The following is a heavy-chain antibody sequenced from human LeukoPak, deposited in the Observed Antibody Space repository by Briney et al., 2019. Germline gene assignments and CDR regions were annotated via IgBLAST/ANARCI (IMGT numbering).Heavy chain of an antibody. V-gene: IGHV3-7*03. J-gene: IGHJ5*02. Sequence: GGSLRLSCAASGFTFSSYWMSWVRQAPGKGLEWVANIKQDGSEKYYVDSVKGRFTLSRDNAKNSLYLQMNSLRAEDTAVYYCARDLVVPAAMADNWFDPWGQGTLVTVSS. CDR2: IKQDGSEK. CDR3: ARDLVVPAAMADNWFDP. CDR1: GFTFSSYW. D-gene: IGHD2-2*01.